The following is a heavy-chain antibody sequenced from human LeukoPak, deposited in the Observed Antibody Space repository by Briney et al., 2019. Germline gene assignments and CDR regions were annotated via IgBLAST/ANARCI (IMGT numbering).Heavy chain of an antibody. CDR3: AREAYYDFWSGYYATKVYYFDY. CDR1: GGSISSSSYY. J-gene: IGHJ4*02. CDR2: IYYSGST. V-gene: IGHV4-39*01. Sequence: SETLSLTCTVSGGSISSSSYYWGWIRQPPGKGLEWIGSIYYSGSTYYNPSLKSRVTISVDTSKNQFSLKLSSVTAADTAVYYCAREAYYDFWSGYYATKVYYFDYWGQGTLVTVSS. D-gene: IGHD3-3*01.